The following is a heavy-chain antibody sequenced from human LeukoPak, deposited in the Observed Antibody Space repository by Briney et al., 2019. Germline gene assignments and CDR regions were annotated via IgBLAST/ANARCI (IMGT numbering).Heavy chain of an antibody. CDR3: AKDNLGDFYDSSGYPDY. Sequence: GRSLRLFCAASGFTFDDYAMHWVRQAPGKGLEWVSGISWNSGSIGYADSAKGRFTISRDNAKNSLYFQMNSLRAEDTALYYCAKDNLGDFYDSSGYPDYWGQGILVTVSS. CDR2: ISWNSGSI. D-gene: IGHD3-22*01. CDR1: GFTFDDYA. J-gene: IGHJ4*02. V-gene: IGHV3-9*01.